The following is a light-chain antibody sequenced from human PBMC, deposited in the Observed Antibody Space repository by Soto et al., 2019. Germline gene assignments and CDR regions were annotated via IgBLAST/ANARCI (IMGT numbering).Light chain of an antibody. J-gene: IGKJ5*01. Sequence: EIVMTQSPATLSVSPGERATLSCRASQSVSSNLAWYQQKPGQAPRLLIYGASTRATGIPARSSGSGSGTEFTLTISSLQSEDFAVYYCQQYNNWPPWFHSITFGQGTRLEIK. CDR3: QQYNNWPPWFHSIT. CDR2: GAS. CDR1: QSVSSN. V-gene: IGKV3-15*01.